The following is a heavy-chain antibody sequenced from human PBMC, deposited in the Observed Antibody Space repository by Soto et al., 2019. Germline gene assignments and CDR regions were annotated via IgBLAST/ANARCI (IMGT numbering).Heavy chain of an antibody. CDR3: AKRSPYSSGWYSPIFDY. D-gene: IGHD6-13*01. V-gene: IGHV3-23*01. CDR1: GFSFSDYA. J-gene: IGHJ4*02. CDR2: ISESGGST. Sequence: GGSLRLSCAASGFSFSDYAMSWVRQAPGKGLEWVSVISESGGSTHYADSVMGRFTVSRDNSKNSLSLRMNSLRDEDTAVYFCAKRSPYSSGWYSPIFDYWGQGALVTVSS.